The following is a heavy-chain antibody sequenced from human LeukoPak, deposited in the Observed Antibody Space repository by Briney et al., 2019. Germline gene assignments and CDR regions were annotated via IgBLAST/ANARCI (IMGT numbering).Heavy chain of an antibody. CDR1: GGSISSYY. J-gene: IGHJ4*02. D-gene: IGHD4-17*01. CDR2: IFYSGNT. Sequence: PSETLSLTCTVSGGSISSYYWSWIRQPPGKGLEWIGSIFYSGNTYYKPSLKSRVTISVDTSKNQFSLRLSSVTAADTAVYYCARDVTSVTTYFDYWGQGTLVTVSS. V-gene: IGHV4-39*07. CDR3: ARDVTSVTTYFDY.